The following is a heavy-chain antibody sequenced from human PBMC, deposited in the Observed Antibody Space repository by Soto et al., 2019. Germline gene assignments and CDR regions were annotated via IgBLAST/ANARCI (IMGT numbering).Heavy chain of an antibody. Sequence: PGGSLRLSCAASGFTFSNYAMSWVRQAPGKGLEWVSGISGSGGSTYYADSVKGRFTISRDNSKNTLYLQMNSLGAEDTAVYYCARGGSSRPSGYYYYMDVWGKGTTVTVSS. CDR2: ISGSGGST. V-gene: IGHV3-23*01. CDR1: GFTFSNYA. J-gene: IGHJ6*03. CDR3: ARGGSSRPSGYYYYMDV. D-gene: IGHD6-6*01.